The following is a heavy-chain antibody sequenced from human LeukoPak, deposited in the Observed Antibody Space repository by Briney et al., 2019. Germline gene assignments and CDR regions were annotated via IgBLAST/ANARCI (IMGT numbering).Heavy chain of an antibody. CDR3: PRSDHVLRCSAWLPPGDI. J-gene: IGHJ3*02. CDR1: GGSISSSSYY. V-gene: IGHV4-39*01. Sequence: PSETLSLTCTVSGGSISSSSYYWGWIRQPPGKGLECIGSIYYSGSTYYNPYLKTRVTISVATSKNHVSRNLSSVSAADSAVYYCPRSDHVLRCSAWLPPGDIWGQGTMVTVSS. D-gene: IGHD3-9*01. CDR2: IYYSGST.